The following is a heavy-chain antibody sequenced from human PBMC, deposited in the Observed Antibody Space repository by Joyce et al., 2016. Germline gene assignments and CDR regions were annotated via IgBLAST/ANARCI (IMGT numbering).Heavy chain of an antibody. CDR3: ARAPRGPGYFDS. V-gene: IGHV4-30-2*01. Sequence: QLLLQESGPGLVKTSQTLSLTCAVSCDSFTTGCYAWNWIRQPPGKGLEWIGDVYHSGNTHFTPSLQSRVTISLDRSKSQFSLKLSSVTAADTAVYYCARAPRGPGYFDSWGQGTLVTVSS. CDR1: CDSFTTGCYA. CDR2: VYHSGNT. J-gene: IGHJ4*02. D-gene: IGHD3-10*01.